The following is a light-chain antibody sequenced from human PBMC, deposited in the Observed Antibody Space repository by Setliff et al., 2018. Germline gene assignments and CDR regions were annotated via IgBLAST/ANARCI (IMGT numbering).Light chain of an antibody. J-gene: IGLJ1*01. V-gene: IGLV1-47*01. CDR1: SSNTGKNY. CDR3: AAWGDSLRGYV. Sequence: QSALTQSPSASASPGQRVTMSCSGSSSNTGKNYVYWYQQFPGTAPKLLIYNNNQRPSGVPDRFSGSKSGTSASLAISGLRSDDEADYYCAAWGDSLRGYVFGSGTKVTVL. CDR2: NNN.